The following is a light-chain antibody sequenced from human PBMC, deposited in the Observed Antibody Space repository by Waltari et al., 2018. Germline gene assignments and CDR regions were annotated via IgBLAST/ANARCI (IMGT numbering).Light chain of an antibody. CDR2: WAS. CDR1: QSVSSY. J-gene: IGKJ1*01. V-gene: IGKV3-15*01. Sequence: TQSPYTLSLPPGAIATLSCRASQSVSSYVAWYQQKPGQPPKLLIYWASTRASGVPDRFSGSGVLTEFTLTITNLQPEDVAVYYCQQYYVFPRTFGPGTKVTIK. CDR3: QQYYVFPRT.